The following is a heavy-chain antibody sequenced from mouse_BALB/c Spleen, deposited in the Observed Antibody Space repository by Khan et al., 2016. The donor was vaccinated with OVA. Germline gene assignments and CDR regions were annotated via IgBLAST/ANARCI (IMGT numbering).Heavy chain of an antibody. V-gene: IGHV1-4*01. CDR3: VRDGAYHRNDGRFAY. J-gene: IGHJ3*01. CDR1: GYTFTSYT. CDR2: INPSNGYT. D-gene: IGHD2-14*01. Sequence: QVQLKQSGAELARPGASVKMSCKASGYTFTSYTIHWIKKRPGQGLEWIGYINPSNGYTNYNQKFKDKATLTTDKSSTTAYLHLSSLTSDDSAVYNCVRDGAYHRNDGRFAYWGQGTLVTVSA.